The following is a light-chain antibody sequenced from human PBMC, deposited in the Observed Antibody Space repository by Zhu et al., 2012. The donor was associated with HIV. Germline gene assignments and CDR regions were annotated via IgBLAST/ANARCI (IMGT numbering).Light chain of an antibody. V-gene: IGKV3-20*01. J-gene: IGKJ1*01. CDR2: GAS. CDR3: HQYDNSWT. Sequence: EIVLTQSPGTLSLPPGERATLSCRASQSVTSSYLAWYQQKPGQAPRPLIYGASDRASGVPDRFSGSGSGTDFTLSISRLEPEDFAVYYCHQYDNSWTFGQGTKVEIK. CDR1: QSVTSSY.